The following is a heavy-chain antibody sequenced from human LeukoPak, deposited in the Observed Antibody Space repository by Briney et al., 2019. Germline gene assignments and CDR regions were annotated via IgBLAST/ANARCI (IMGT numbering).Heavy chain of an antibody. J-gene: IGHJ4*02. CDR2: IYPGDSDT. V-gene: IGHV5-51*01. Sequence: GESLKISWKGSGYSFTSYWIAWVRQMPGKGLEWMGMIYPGDSDTRYSPSFQGQVTISADKSISPAYLQWTNLKASDTAMYYCARRNYGDYGSDYWGQGTLVTVSS. D-gene: IGHD4-17*01. CDR3: ARRNYGDYGSDY. CDR1: GYSFTSYW.